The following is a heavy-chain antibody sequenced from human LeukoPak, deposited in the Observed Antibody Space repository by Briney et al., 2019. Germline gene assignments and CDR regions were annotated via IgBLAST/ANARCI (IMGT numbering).Heavy chain of an antibody. J-gene: IGHJ5*02. V-gene: IGHV1-69*04. CDR1: GGTFSSYA. CDR3: AREIWIARYSSSWYYP. D-gene: IGHD6-13*01. Sequence: GASVKVSCKASGGTFSSYAISWVRQAPGQGLEWMGRIIPILGIANYAQKFQGRVTITADKSTSTAYMELSSLRSEDTAVYYCAREIWIARYSSSWYYPWGQGTLVTVSS. CDR2: IIPILGIA.